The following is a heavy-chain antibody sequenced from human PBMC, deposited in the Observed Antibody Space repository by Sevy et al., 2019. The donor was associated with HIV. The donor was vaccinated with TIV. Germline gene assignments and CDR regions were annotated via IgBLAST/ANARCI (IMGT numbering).Heavy chain of an antibody. D-gene: IGHD3-10*02. V-gene: IGHV4-30-2*01. CDR3: ARVSSGSYYRWFDP. CDR2: IYHSGST. CDR1: GGSISSGGYS. J-gene: IGHJ5*02. Sequence: SDTLSLTCAVSGGSISSGGYSWSWIRQPPGKGLEWIGYIYHSGSTYYNPSLKSRVTISVDRSKNQFSLKLSSVTAADTAVYYCARVSSGSYYRWFDPWGQGTLVTVSS.